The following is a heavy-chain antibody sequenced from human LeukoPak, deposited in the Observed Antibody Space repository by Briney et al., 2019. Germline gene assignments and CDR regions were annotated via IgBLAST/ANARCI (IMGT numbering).Heavy chain of an antibody. D-gene: IGHD5-18*01. V-gene: IGHV1-2*02. CDR1: GYTFSGYY. CDR2: INPNSGGT. Sequence: ASVKVSCKASGYTFSGYYMHWVRQAPGQGLEWMGWINPNSGGTKSAQKFQGRVTITRDTSASTAYMELSSLRSEDTAVYYCARAIHTAMVSYYFDYWGQGTLVTVSS. CDR3: ARAIHTAMVSYYFDY. J-gene: IGHJ4*02.